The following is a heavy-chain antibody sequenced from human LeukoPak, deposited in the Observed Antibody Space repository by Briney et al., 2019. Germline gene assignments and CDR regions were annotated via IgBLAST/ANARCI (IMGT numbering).Heavy chain of an antibody. CDR3: ARDSTSGSYYNVHYYYMDV. CDR2: IYTSGST. D-gene: IGHD3-10*01. V-gene: IGHV4-4*07. J-gene: IGHJ6*03. Sequence: SETLSLTCTVSGGSISSYYWSWIRQPAGKGLEWIGRIYTSGSTNYNPSLKSRVTMSVDTSKNQFSLKLSSVTAADTAVYYCARDSTSGSYYNVHYYYMDVWGKGTTVTVSS. CDR1: GGSISSYY.